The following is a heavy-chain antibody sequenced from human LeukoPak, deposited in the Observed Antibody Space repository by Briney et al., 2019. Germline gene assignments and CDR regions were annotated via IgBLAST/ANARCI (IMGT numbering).Heavy chain of an antibody. CDR1: GASISSGSYY. Sequence: SETLSLTCTVSGASISSGSYYWTFIRQHPGQGLEWIGYIDYSGSPFYYPSLKSRVSMSVDTSTNQFSLKLTSVTAADTAVYYCARAPSRATGYVKWFDSWGQGTLVTVSS. CDR3: ARAPSRATGYVKWFDS. V-gene: IGHV4-31*03. CDR2: IDYSGSP. J-gene: IGHJ5*01. D-gene: IGHD3-16*01.